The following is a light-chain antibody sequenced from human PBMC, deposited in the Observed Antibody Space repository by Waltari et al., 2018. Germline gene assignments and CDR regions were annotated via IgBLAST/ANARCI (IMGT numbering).Light chain of an antibody. Sequence: DIQMTQSPSSVSASVGDTVTITCRASQGISIWLAWYQQKPGRIPNLLIYAASSLESGVPSRFSGSGSGTDFTLTITNLQPEDFGTYYCQQANSFPFTFGGGTKVEI. J-gene: IGKJ4*01. V-gene: IGKV1D-12*01. CDR3: QQANSFPFT. CDR2: AAS. CDR1: QGISIW.